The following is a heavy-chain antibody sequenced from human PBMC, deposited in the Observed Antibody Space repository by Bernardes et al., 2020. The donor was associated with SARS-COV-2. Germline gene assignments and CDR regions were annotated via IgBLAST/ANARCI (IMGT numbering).Heavy chain of an antibody. D-gene: IGHD3-22*01. Sequence: GGSLRLSCAASGFTFSTYNMNWVRQAPGKGLEWVSSISTSSSYIYYGDSVKGRFSISRDNARNSLYLQMNSLRADDTAVYYCARDSGTDSGYYPDGVDVWGQGTLVPSLQ. CDR3: ARDSGTDSGYYPDGVDV. CDR2: ISTSSSYI. V-gene: IGHV3-21*01. CDR1: GFTFSTYN. J-gene: IGHJ3*01.